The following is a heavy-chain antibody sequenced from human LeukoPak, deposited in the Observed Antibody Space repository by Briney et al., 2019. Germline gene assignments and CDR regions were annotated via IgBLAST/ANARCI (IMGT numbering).Heavy chain of an antibody. D-gene: IGHD3-22*01. CDR1: GDSISTYY. V-gene: IGHV4-59*12. CDR2: IHSSGIT. Sequence: SETLSLTCTVSGDSISTYYWNWIRQSPERGLEWTGYIHSSGITYYNPALKSRVAISIDTSKNQFSLKLSSVTAADTAVYYCARVTSLGYYDSSGYPWGQGTLVTVSS. CDR3: ARVTSLGYYDSSGYP. J-gene: IGHJ5*02.